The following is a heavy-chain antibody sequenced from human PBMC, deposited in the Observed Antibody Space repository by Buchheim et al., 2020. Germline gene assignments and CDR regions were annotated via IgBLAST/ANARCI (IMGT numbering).Heavy chain of an antibody. CDR2: IYYSGST. D-gene: IGHD6-6*01. Sequence: QVQLQESGPGLVKPSETLSLTCTVSGGSISSYYWSWIRQPPGKGLEWIGYIYYSGSTNYNPSLKSRVTISVDTSKNQFSLKLSSVTAADTAVYYCARDVSIAARRRFDPWGQGTL. CDR3: ARDVSIAARRRFDP. V-gene: IGHV4-59*01. J-gene: IGHJ5*02. CDR1: GGSISSYY.